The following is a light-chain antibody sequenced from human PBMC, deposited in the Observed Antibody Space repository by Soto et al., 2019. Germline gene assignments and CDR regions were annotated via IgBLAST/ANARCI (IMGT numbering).Light chain of an antibody. J-gene: IGLJ2*01. V-gene: IGLV2-11*01. CDR2: DVT. CDR3: SSYAATYTCV. CDR1: SSYVGNFDY. Sequence: QSALTQPRSVSGSPGQSVTISCTGTSSYVGNFDYVSWYQQHPGKAPKLILFDVTRRPSGVPDRFSGSKSGKTASLTISGLQAEDEADYYCSSYAATYTCVFGGGTQLTVL.